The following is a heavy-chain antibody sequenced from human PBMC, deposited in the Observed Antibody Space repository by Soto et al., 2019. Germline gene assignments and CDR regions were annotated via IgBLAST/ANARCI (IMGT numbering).Heavy chain of an antibody. CDR1: GGSISSSSYY. V-gene: IGHV4-39*01. Sequence: QLQLQESGPGLVKPSETLSLTCTVSGGSISSSSYYWGWIRQPPGKGLEWIGSIYYSGSTYYNPSLKSRFNISVDTSKNQFSLKLSSVTAADTAVYYCARQGSAVADHFDYWGQGTLVTVAS. CDR2: IYYSGST. CDR3: ARQGSAVADHFDY. D-gene: IGHD6-19*01. J-gene: IGHJ4*02.